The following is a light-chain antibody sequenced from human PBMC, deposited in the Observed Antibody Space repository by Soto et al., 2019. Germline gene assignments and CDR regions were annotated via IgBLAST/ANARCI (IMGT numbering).Light chain of an antibody. J-gene: IGKJ1*01. CDR3: QQSYSIPPT. CDR2: AAS. CDR1: QSISSY. Sequence: DIQMTQSPSSLSASVGDRVSITCRASQSISSYLNWYQQRPGKAPKLLIYAASSLQSGVPSRFTGSGSGIDFTLTISSPQPEDFATYYCQQSYSIPPTFGPGTKVDIK. V-gene: IGKV1-39*01.